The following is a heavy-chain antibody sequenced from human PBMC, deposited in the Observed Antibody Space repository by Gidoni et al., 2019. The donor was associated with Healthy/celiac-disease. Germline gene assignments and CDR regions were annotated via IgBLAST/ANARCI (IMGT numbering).Heavy chain of an antibody. J-gene: IGHJ2*01. V-gene: IGHV2-70*01. D-gene: IGHD3-22*01. CDR1: GFSLTTSGMS. CDR3: ARIPNYYDSSYNNRGWYFDL. Sequence: QVTLSESGPALVKPTQTLTVPCTFSGFSLTTSGMSVSLIRQPPVKDLEWLALMDCDDAKYNSTSLKTRLTISKDTSKNQVVLTMTNMDPVDTATYYCARIPNYYDSSYNNRGWYFDLWGRGTLVTVSS. CDR2: MDCDDAK.